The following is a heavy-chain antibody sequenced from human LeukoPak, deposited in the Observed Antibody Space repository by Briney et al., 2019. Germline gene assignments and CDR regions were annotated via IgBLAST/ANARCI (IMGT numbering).Heavy chain of an antibody. J-gene: IGHJ3*02. D-gene: IGHD3-22*01. CDR2: IFTSGST. Sequence: SETLSLTCTVSGGSISSYYWSWIRQPAGKGLEWIGHIFTSGSTNYNPSLKSRVTMSVDTSKNQFSLRLSSVTAADTAVYYCARARNYYDSSDHYYEGDAFDIWGQGTMVTVSS. CDR1: GGSISSYY. V-gene: IGHV4-4*07. CDR3: ARARNYYDSSDHYYEGDAFDI.